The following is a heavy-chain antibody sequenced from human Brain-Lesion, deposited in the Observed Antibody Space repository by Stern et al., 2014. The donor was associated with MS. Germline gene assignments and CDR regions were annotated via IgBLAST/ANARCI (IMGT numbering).Heavy chain of an antibody. D-gene: IGHD1-26*01. Sequence: QVQLVESGPGLVKPSETLSLTCTVSGGSISSSTYYWAWIRPPPGKGLEWIGNIYYRGFTYYTPSLKRRVTISVDMSKNQFSLKLSSVTAADTAIYYCARHDSVPRPSQLYSARDRGPGYFDYWGQGTLVTVSS. J-gene: IGHJ4*02. CDR3: ARHDSVPRPSQLYSARDRGPGYFDY. CDR1: GGSISSSTYY. CDR2: IYYRGFT. V-gene: IGHV4-39*01.